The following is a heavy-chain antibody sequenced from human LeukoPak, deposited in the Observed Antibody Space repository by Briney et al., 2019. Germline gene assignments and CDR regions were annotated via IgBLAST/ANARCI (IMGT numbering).Heavy chain of an antibody. Sequence: GESLKISCKGSGYSFTSYWIGWVRQMPGKGLEWMGIIYPGGSDTRYSPSFQGQVTISADKSISTAYLQWSSLKASDTAMYYCARTSILWPHYFDYWGQGTLVTVSS. CDR2: IYPGGSDT. CDR1: GYSFTSYW. J-gene: IGHJ4*02. V-gene: IGHV5-51*01. D-gene: IGHD2-21*01. CDR3: ARTSILWPHYFDY.